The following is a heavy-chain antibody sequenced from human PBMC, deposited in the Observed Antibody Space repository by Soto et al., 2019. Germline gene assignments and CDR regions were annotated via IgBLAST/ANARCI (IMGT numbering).Heavy chain of an antibody. Sequence: QVQLQESGPGLVKPSQTLSLTCTVSGGSISSGGYYWSWIRQHPGKGLEWIGYIYYSGSTYYNPSFKSRVTISVDTSKNQFSLKLSSVTAADTAVYSCARERWDIVVVPAAMREHYYYYMDVWGKGTTVTVSS. CDR1: GGSISSGGYY. J-gene: IGHJ6*03. CDR3: ARERWDIVVVPAAMREHYYYYMDV. D-gene: IGHD2-2*01. V-gene: IGHV4-31*03. CDR2: IYYSGST.